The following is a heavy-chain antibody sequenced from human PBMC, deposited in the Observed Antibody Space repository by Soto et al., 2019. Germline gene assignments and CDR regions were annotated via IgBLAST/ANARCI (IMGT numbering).Heavy chain of an antibody. D-gene: IGHD2-2*01. CDR3: ARGPRGLYHHDY. J-gene: IGHJ4*02. Sequence: SLRLSCAASGFTFRGDWMHWVRQAAGKGLVWVSRINMDGSSTNYADSVKGRFTISRDNAKNTLYLQMNSLRVDDTAVYYCARGPRGLYHHDYWGQGALVTVSS. V-gene: IGHV3-74*01. CDR1: GFTFRGDW. CDR2: INMDGSST.